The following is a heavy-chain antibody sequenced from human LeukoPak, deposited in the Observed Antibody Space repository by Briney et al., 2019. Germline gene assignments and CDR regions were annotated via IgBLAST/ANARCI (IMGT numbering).Heavy chain of an antibody. V-gene: IGHV1-69*05. CDR3: ARNDGAAAGTYYYMDV. CDR2: IIPIFGTA. D-gene: IGHD6-13*01. CDR1: GGTFSSYA. Sequence: SVKVSCKASGGTFSSYAISWVRQAPGQGLEWMGGIIPIFGTANCAQKFQGRATITTDESTSTAYMELSSLRSEDTAVYYCARNDGAAAGTYYYMDVWGKGTTVTVSS. J-gene: IGHJ6*03.